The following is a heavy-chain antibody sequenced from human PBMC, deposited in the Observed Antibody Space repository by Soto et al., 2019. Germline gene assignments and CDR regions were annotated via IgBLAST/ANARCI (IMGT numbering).Heavy chain of an antibody. CDR3: AKVRDNWTGGGGMDV. J-gene: IGHJ6*02. D-gene: IGHD1-20*01. Sequence: VQLVESGGGVVQPGRSLRLSCAASGFTFSSYGMHWVRQAPGKGLEWVAVISYDGSNKYYADSVKGRFTISRDNSKNTLYLQMNSLRAEDTAVYYCAKVRDNWTGGGGMDVWGQGTTVTVSS. CDR1: GFTFSSYG. CDR2: ISYDGSNK. V-gene: IGHV3-30*18.